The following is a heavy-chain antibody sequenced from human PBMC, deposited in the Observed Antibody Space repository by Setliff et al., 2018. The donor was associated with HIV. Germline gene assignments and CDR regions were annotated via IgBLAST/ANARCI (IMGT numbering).Heavy chain of an antibody. CDR2: IKTHGETI. CDR1: EFTFSNVW. Sequence: GGSLRLSCVLSEFTFSNVWMSWVRQAPGKGLEWVATIKTHGETIYYVDSVKGRFTISRDNAKNSLFLQMTSLRADDTAVYYCARDGPTGWDAFDVWGQGTMVTVSS. CDR3: ARDGPTGWDAFDV. D-gene: IGHD3-9*01. V-gene: IGHV3-7*03. J-gene: IGHJ3*01.